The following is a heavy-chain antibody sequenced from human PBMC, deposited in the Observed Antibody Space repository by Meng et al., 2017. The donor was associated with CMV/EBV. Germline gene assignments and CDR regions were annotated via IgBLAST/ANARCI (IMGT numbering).Heavy chain of an antibody. D-gene: IGHD6-13*01. J-gene: IGHJ4*02. CDR2: IYSGGSST. CDR3: AKDLGEYSSSWYYFDY. CDR1: GFTFSSYA. V-gene: IGHV3-23*03. Sequence: GESLKISCAASGFTFSSYAMSWVRQAPGKGLEWVSVIYSGGSSTYYADSVKGRFTTSRDNSKNTLYLQMNSLRAEDTAVYYCAKDLGEYSSSWYYFDYWGQGTLVTVSS.